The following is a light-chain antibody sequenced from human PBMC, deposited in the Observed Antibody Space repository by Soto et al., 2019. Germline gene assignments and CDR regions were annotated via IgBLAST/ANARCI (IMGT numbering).Light chain of an antibody. Sequence: QSVLTQPASVSGSPGQSITISRAGTIRDVGAYNLVSWYQQYPGRAPQLILYEVRNRPSGISFRFSGFKSGNTASLTISGLQAEDEADYYCSSFTSKSTLIFGGGTKLTVL. CDR1: IRDVGAYNL. J-gene: IGLJ2*01. V-gene: IGLV2-14*01. CDR2: EVR. CDR3: SSFTSKSTLI.